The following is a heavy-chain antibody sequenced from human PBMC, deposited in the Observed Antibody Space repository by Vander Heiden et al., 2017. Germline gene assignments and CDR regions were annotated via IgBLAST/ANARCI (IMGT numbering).Heavy chain of an antibody. CDR1: GGSFSGYY. J-gene: IGHJ4*02. CDR2: VNHSGNT. V-gene: IGHV4-34*01. D-gene: IGHD3-22*01. CDR3: AREVSLTMKSLDY. Sequence: QVQLQQWGAGLLTPSETPSITCAVSGGSFSGYYWSWIRQPPGKGLELIGEVNHSGNTKYNPSLKSRVTISVDTSKNHFSLKLTSVTAADTAVYYCAREVSLTMKSLDYCGQGTLVTVSS.